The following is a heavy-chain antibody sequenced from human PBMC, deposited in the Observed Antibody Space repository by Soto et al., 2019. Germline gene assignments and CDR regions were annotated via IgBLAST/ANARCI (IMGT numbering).Heavy chain of an antibody. CDR2: IYSGGST. V-gene: IGHV3-53*01. CDR3: ARGRGIAAAGFYFDY. Sequence: GGSLRLSCAASGFTVSSNYMSWVRQAPGKGLEWVSVIYSGGSTYYADSVKGRFTISRDNSKNTLYLQMNSLRAEDTAVYYCARGRGIAAAGFYFDYWGQGTLVTVSS. CDR1: GFTVSSNY. D-gene: IGHD6-13*01. J-gene: IGHJ4*02.